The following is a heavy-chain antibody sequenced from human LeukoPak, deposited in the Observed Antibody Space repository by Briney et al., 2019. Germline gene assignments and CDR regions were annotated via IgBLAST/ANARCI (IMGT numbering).Heavy chain of an antibody. D-gene: IGHD3-3*01. CDR2: ISGSGGST. CDR3: ANTNYDFWSGSRAALGY. CDR1: GFTFSSYA. V-gene: IGHV3-23*01. J-gene: IGHJ4*02. Sequence: GGSLRLSCAASGFTFSSYAMSWVRQAPGKGLEWVSAISGSGGSTYYADSVKGRFTISRDNSKNTLYLQMNSLRAEDTAVYYCANTNYDFWSGSRAALGYWGQGTLVTVSS.